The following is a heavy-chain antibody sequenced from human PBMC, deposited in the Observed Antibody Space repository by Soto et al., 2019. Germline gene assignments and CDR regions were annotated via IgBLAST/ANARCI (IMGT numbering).Heavy chain of an antibody. CDR2: IDPEDGKT. CDR1: GFTFSDLS. J-gene: IGHJ4*02. D-gene: IGHD2-15*01. Sequence: GASVKVSCKVSGFTFSDLSIHWVRQSPGKGLEWMGGIDPEDGKTIYAPKFQGRITMTEDSSSDTAYLEVNKLMSNDTAFYYCTTGASSGRLDFWGQGTLVTVSS. CDR3: TTGASSGRLDF. V-gene: IGHV1-24*01.